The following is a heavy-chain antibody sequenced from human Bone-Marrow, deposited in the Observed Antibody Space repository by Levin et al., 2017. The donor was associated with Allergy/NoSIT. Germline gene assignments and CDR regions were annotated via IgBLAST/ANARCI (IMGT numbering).Heavy chain of an antibody. V-gene: IGHV4-61*09. J-gene: IGHJ6*03. CDR1: GGSISGESYS. CDR3: ARANYYTTGSYCSYPRPTYNYHYYMDV. D-gene: IGHD3-10*01. CDR2: LYPSGKT. Sequence: SETLSLTCAVSGGSISGESYSWTWIRQPAGKGLEWIGHLYPSGKTNSNPSLASRVTISVGTSRRQFSLTLTSVTAADTAVYFCARANYYTTGSYCSYPRPTYNYHYYMDVWGKGTTVTVSS.